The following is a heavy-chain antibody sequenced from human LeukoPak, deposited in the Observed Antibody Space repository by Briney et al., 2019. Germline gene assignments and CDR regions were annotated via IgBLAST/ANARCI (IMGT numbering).Heavy chain of an antibody. V-gene: IGHV3-48*04. CDR2: ISSSGGTI. CDR1: GFTFSSYW. J-gene: IGHJ4*02. D-gene: IGHD1-26*01. Sequence: GGSLRLSCAASGFTFSSYWMNWVRQAPGKGLEWVSYISSSGGTIYYADSVKGRFTISRDNAKHSLYLQINSLRAEDTAVYHCARTSTNYFDYWGQGTLVTVSS. CDR3: ARTSTNYFDY.